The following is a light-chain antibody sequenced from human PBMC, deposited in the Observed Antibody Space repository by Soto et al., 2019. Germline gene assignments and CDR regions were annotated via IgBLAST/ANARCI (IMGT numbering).Light chain of an antibody. CDR2: GAS. V-gene: IGKV3-20*01. J-gene: IGKJ1*01. CDR3: QQYGGPVPWT. Sequence: DIVMTQSPLTLSVSPGESATLSCRASERVSTNFAWYQQTPGQAPRLLIYGASTRATGIPDRFTGSGSGTDFTLTITRVEPEDFAVYYCQQYGGPVPWTFGQGTKVDIK. CDR1: ERVSTN.